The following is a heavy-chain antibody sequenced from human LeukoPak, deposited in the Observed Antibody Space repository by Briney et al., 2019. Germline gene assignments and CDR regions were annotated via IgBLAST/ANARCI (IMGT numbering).Heavy chain of an antibody. J-gene: IGHJ6*02. CDR3: ARFLGRITISGVVPYGMDV. CDR2: ISYDGSDK. D-gene: IGHD3-3*01. CDR1: GFTFSSYG. V-gene: IGHV3-30*03. Sequence: PGRSLRLSCAASGFTFSSYGMHWVRQAPGKGLEWVAVISYDGSDKYYADSVKGRFTISRHSSKNTLYLQMNSLRGEDTAVYYCARFLGRITISGVVPYGMDVWGQGTTVTVSS.